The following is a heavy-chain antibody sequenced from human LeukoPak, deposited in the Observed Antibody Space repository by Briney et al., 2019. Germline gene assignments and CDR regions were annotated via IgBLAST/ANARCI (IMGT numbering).Heavy chain of an antibody. CDR2: ISYRGTT. Sequence: PSETLSLTCTVSGGSVTTGSYYWSWVRQSPGKGLEWIGYISYRGTTNYNPSLKSRITISVDTSKNQFSLKVISVTAADTAVYYCVREHDWGDFDYWGQGTLVTVSS. V-gene: IGHV4-61*01. J-gene: IGHJ4*02. CDR3: VREHDWGDFDY. D-gene: IGHD3-9*01. CDR1: GGSVTTGSYY.